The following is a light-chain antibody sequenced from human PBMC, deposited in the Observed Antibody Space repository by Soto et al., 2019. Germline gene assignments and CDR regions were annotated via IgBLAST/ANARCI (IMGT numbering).Light chain of an antibody. V-gene: IGLV2-14*03. CDR3: SSYASSSTLI. Sequence: QSALTQPASVSGSPGQSITIACTGTSSDVGGYNSVSWYQQHPGKVPKLIIYDVNNRPSGVSWRFSGSKSGNTASLTDSGAQNEDEADYYSSSYASSSTLIFGGGTKPTVL. CDR1: SSDVGGYNS. J-gene: IGLJ2*01. CDR2: DVN.